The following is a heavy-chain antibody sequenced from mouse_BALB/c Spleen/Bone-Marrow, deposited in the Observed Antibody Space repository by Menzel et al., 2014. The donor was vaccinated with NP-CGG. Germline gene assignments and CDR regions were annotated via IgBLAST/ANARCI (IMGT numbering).Heavy chain of an antibody. CDR1: GFDFSRYW. CDR3: SRLNYYGNLFV. Sequence: VQLKESGGGLVQPGGSLKLSCAASGFDFSRYWMSWVRQAPGKGLEWIGEINPEGSTINYTPSLKDKFIISRDNAKNTLYLQMSKVRSEDTALYYCSRLNYYGNLFVWGAGTTVTVSS. D-gene: IGHD1-1*01. CDR2: INPEGSTI. J-gene: IGHJ1*01. V-gene: IGHV4-1*02.